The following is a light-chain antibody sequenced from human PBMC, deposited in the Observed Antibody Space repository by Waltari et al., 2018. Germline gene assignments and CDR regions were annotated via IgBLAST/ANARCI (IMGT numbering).Light chain of an antibody. CDR2: DAA. CDR1: QSISKY. Sequence: EIMFTQSPGTPSFSPGGRATLPCRASQSISKYLAWYQQKPGQAPRLLIYDAAIRATGIPDRFSGSGYGTDFSLTISRLEPEDYAVYYCQKYGSLPATFGRGTKVEIK. CDR3: QKYGSLPAT. J-gene: IGKJ1*01. V-gene: IGKV3-20*01.